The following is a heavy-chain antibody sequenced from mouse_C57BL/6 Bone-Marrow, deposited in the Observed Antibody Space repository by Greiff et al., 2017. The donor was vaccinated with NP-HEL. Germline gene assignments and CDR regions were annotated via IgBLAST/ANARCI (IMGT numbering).Heavy chain of an antibody. CDR3: ARGGNGYDGGGYAMDY. V-gene: IGHV1-7*01. CDR2: INPSSGYT. Sequence: VKLMESGAELAKPGASVKLSCKASGYTFTSYWMHWVKQRPGQGLEWIGYINPSSGYTKYNQKFKDKATLTADKSSSTAYMQRSSLTYEDSAVYYCARGGNGYDGGGYAMDYWGQGTSVTVSS. D-gene: IGHD2-2*01. CDR1: GYTFTSYW. J-gene: IGHJ4*01.